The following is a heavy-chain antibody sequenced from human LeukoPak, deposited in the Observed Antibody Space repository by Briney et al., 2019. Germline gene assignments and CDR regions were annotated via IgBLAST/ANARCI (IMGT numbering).Heavy chain of an antibody. J-gene: IGHJ4*02. CDR1: GCTFSSYA. D-gene: IGHD6-19*01. CDR3: AKSIAVAGTSDY. V-gene: IGHV3-23*01. Sequence: GGSLRLSCAASGCTFSSYAMSWVRQAPGKGLEWVSAISGSGGSTYYADSVKGRFTISRDNSKNTLYLQMNSLRAEDTAVYYCAKSIAVAGTSDYWGQGTLVTVSS. CDR2: ISGSGGST.